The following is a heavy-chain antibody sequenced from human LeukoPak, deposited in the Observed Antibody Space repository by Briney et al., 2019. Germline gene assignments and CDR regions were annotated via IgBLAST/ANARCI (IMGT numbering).Heavy chain of an antibody. CDR2: IKQDGSEK. D-gene: IGHD6-6*01. V-gene: IGHV3-7*01. J-gene: IGHJ5*02. Sequence: PGGSLRLSCAASGFTLSSYWMSWDRQAARKGLEWVASIKQDGSEKYCVDSVKGRFTISRDNANNSLYLQMNSLRADDTAVYYCARDIGLRKAAPPGWFDPWGQGALVTVSS. CDR1: GFTLSSYW. CDR3: ARDIGLRKAAPPGWFDP.